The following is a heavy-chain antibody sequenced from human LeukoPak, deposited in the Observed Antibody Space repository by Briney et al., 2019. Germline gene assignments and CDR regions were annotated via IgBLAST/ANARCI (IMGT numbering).Heavy chain of an antibody. V-gene: IGHV1-2*02. Sequence: GASVKVSCKASGYTFTGYYMHWVRQAPGQGLEWMGWINPNSGGTNYAQKFQGRVTMTRDTSISTAYMELSRLRSDDTAVYYCASSRGYGSGSYYEYYYYGMDVWGQGTTVTVSS. CDR1: GYTFTGYY. D-gene: IGHD3-10*01. CDR2: INPNSGGT. CDR3: ASSRGYGSGSYYEYYYYGMDV. J-gene: IGHJ6*02.